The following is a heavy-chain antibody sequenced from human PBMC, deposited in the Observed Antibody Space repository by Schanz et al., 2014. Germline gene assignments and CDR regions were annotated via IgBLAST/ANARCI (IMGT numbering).Heavy chain of an antibody. CDR2: VSGGGGST. J-gene: IGHJ4*02. CDR1: GFTFSDHW. V-gene: IGHV3-23*04. CDR3: ARCEDY. Sequence: EVQLVESGGALVQPGGSLRLSCSASGFTFSDHWMSWVRQAPGKGLEWVAAVSGGGGSTYYADSVKGRFTIFRDNAKDSLYLQMNSLRAEDTAVYYCARCEDYWGQGTLVTVSS.